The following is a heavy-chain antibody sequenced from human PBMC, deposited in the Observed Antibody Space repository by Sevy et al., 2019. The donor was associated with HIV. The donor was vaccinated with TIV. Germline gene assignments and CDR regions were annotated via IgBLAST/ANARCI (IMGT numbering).Heavy chain of an antibody. CDR1: GFTVNTYW. CDR2: IKSDGSSTSYADYST. V-gene: IGHV3-74*01. CDR3: ASGNENSRGRYYMDV. Sequence: GGSLRLSCAASGFTVNTYWMNWVRQAPGKGLVWVSRIKSDGSSTSYADYSTSYADSVKGRFTISRDNAKNTLYLQMNSLRAEDTAVYYCASGNENSRGRYYMDVWGKGTTVTVSS. D-gene: IGHD6-13*01. J-gene: IGHJ6*03.